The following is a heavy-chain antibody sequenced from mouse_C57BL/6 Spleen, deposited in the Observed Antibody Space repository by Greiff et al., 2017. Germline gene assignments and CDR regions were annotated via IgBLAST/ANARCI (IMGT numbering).Heavy chain of an antibody. D-gene: IGHD1-1*02. CDR3: ARGLLYYFDY. CDR2: INYDGSST. Sequence: VKLVESEGGLVQPGSSMKLSCTASGFTFSDYYMAWVRQVPEKGLEWVANINYDGSSTYYLDSLKSRFIISRDNAKNILYLQMSSLKSEDTATYYCARGLLYYFDYWGQGTTLTVSS. CDR1: GFTFSDYY. J-gene: IGHJ2*01. V-gene: IGHV5-16*01.